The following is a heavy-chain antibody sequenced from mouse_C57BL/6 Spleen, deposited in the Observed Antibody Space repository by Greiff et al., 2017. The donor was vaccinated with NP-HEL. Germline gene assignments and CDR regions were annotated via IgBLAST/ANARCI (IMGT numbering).Heavy chain of an antibody. Sequence: EVKLVESGGGLVKPGGSLKLSCAASGFTFSDYGMHWVRQAPEKGLEWVAYISSGSSTIYYADTVKGRFTISRDNAKNTLFLQMTSLRSEDTAMYYCARPWLSAWFAYWGQGTLVTVSA. V-gene: IGHV5-17*01. CDR3: ARPWLSAWFAY. CDR2: ISSGSSTI. J-gene: IGHJ3*01. CDR1: GFTFSDYG.